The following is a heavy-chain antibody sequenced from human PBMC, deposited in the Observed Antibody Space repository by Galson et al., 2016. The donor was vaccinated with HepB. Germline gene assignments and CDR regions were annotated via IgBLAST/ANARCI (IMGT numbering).Heavy chain of an antibody. CDR2: IYWDDDK. Sequence: PALVKPTQTLTLTCTFSGFSLSTSGLGLGWIRQPPGKALEWLALIYWDDDKRYSPSLKSRLTITKDTSKNQVVLTMTNMDPVDTATYYCAYYKMYYDFRSGNANYYYHGVDVWGQGTTVSVSS. D-gene: IGHD3-3*01. V-gene: IGHV2-5*02. CDR1: GFSLSTSGLG. CDR3: AYYKMYYDFRSGNANYYYHGVDV. J-gene: IGHJ6*02.